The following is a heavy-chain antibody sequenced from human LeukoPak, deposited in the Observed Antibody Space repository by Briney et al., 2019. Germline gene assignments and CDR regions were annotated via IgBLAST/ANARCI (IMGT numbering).Heavy chain of an antibody. D-gene: IGHD3-10*01. CDR2: ISWNSGSI. J-gene: IGHJ6*02. CDR3: AQDISSGNVTYYYYCMDV. V-gene: IGHV3-9*01. CDR1: GFTFDDYA. Sequence: GRSLRLSCAASGFTFDDYAMHWVRQAPGKGLEWGSGISWNSGSIGYADSVKGRFTISRDNAKDSLYLQMNSLRAEDTALYYCAQDISSGNVTYYYYCMDVWGRGPTVTVSS.